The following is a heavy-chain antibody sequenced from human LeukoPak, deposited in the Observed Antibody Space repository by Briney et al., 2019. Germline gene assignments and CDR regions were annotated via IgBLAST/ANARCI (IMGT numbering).Heavy chain of an antibody. CDR2: IYRTGNI. D-gene: IGHD6-19*01. J-gene: IGHJ4*02. Sequence: SETLSLTCAVSGASITSYYWTWIRQPPGKGLEWIGYIYRTGNIKYNPSLNSRVTISIDTSKNQFSLKLSSVTAADTAVYYCARFGSGWWYNDYWGQGTLVTVSS. V-gene: IGHV4-59*01. CDR1: GASITSYY. CDR3: ARFGSGWWYNDY.